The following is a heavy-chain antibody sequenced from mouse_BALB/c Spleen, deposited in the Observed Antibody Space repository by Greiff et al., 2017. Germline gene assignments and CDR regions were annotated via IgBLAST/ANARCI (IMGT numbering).Heavy chain of an antibody. V-gene: IGHV1-54*03. CDR3: ARELWLPDYFDY. CDR1: GYAFTNYL. CDR2: INPGSGGT. D-gene: IGHD2-2*01. Sequence: SGAELVRPGTSVKVSCKASGYAFTNYLIEWVKQRPGQGLEWIGVINPGSGGTNYNEKFKGKATLTADKSSSTAYMQLSSLTSDDSAVYFCARELWLPDYFDYWGQGTTLTVSS. J-gene: IGHJ2*01.